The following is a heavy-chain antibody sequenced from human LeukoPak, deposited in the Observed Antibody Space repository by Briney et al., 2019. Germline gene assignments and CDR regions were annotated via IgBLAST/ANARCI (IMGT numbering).Heavy chain of an antibody. D-gene: IGHD6-13*01. CDR3: ARMGMSSSWYSGRPPPFDY. J-gene: IGHJ4*02. CDR2: IKQDGSEK. V-gene: IGHV3-7*01. CDR1: GFTFSSYW. Sequence: GGSLRLSCAASGFTFSSYWMSWVRQAPGKGLEWVANIKQDGSEKYYVDSVKGRFTISRDNAKNSLYLQMNSLRAEDTAVYYCARMGMSSSWYSGRPPPFDYWGQGTLVTVSS.